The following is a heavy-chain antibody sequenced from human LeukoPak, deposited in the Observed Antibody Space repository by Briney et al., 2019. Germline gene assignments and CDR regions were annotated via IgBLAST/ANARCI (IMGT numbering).Heavy chain of an antibody. CDR1: GFTFSSYS. Sequence: GGSLRLSCAASGFTFSSYSMNWVRQAPGKGLEWVSSISSSSSYIYYADSVKGRFTISRDNAKNSLYLQMNSLRAEDTAAYYCARDLGGRYGDYSAFDIWGQGTMVTVSS. J-gene: IGHJ3*02. CDR3: ARDLGGRYGDYSAFDI. D-gene: IGHD4-17*01. CDR2: ISSSSSYI. V-gene: IGHV3-21*01.